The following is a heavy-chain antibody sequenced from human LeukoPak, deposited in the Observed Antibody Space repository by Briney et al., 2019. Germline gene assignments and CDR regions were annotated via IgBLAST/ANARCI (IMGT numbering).Heavy chain of an antibody. V-gene: IGHV3-53*01. Sequence: PGGSLRLSCAASGFIVSDNYMNWVRQAPGQGLEWVSVIYSGGSTYYADSAKGRFTISRDNSKNTVFLQLSSLRAEDTAVYYCASELRGVAAIYWGQGALVTVSS. CDR2: IYSGGST. CDR3: ASELRGVAAIY. CDR1: GFIVSDNY. D-gene: IGHD2-15*01. J-gene: IGHJ4*02.